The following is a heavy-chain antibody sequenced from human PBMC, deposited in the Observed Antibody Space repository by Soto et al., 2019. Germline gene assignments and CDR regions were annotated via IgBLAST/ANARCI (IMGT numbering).Heavy chain of an antibody. D-gene: IGHD3-22*01. V-gene: IGHV1-18*01. CDR2: TGTHTGNT. Sequence: ASVKVSCKPSGYTFSSYGIIWVRQAPGQGLEWMGWTGTHTGNTNYAQNFQDRLTMTTDTSSSTAYMELRSLRSDDTAVYYCARADDSGGYDLGRESYYLVHWGQGTLVTV. J-gene: IGHJ4*02. CDR3: ARADDSGGYDLGRESYYLVH. CDR1: GYTFSSYG.